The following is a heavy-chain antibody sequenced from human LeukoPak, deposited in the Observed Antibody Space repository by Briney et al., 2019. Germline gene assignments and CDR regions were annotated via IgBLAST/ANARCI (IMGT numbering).Heavy chain of an antibody. D-gene: IGHD1-7*01. J-gene: IGHJ6*03. CDR2: ISYDGSIK. CDR1: GFTFSSYA. Sequence: GGSLRLSCAASGFTFSSYAMHWVRQAPGKGLEWVAVISYDGSIKYYAASVKGRFTISKDNSKNTLFLQMNSLRAEDTAVYYCAKRRGLELLYYYYMDVWGKGTTVTVSS. V-gene: IGHV3-30*04. CDR3: AKRRGLELLYYYYMDV.